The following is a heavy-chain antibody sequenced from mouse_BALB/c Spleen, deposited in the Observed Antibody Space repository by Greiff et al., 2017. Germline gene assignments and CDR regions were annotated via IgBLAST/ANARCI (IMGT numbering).Heavy chain of an antibody. J-gene: IGHJ3*01. CDR1: GFSLTSYD. V-gene: IGHV2-9-2*01. CDR2: IWTGGGT. D-gene: IGHD1-1*01. CDR3: VRDYYGSSYDWFAY. Sequence: QVQLKESGPGLVAPSQSLSITCTVSGFSLTSYDISWIRQPPGKGLEWLGVIWTGGGTNYNSAFMSRLSISKDNSKSQVFLKMNSLQTDDTAIYYCVRDYYGSSYDWFAYWGQGTLVTVSA.